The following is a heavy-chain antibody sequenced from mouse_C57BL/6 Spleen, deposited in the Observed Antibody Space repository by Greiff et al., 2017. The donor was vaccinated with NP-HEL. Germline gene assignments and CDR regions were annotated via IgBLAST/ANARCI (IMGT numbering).Heavy chain of an antibody. D-gene: IGHD2-5*01. CDR1: GFTFTDYY. Sequence: DVKLQESGGGLVQPGGSLRLSCAASGFTFTDYYMSWVRQPPGKALEWLGFIRNKANGYTTEYSASVKGRFTISRDNSQSILYLQMNALRAQYSATYYGARYNSNYAAMDYWGQGTSVTVSS. V-gene: IGHV7-3*01. CDR2: IRNKANGYTT. J-gene: IGHJ4*01. CDR3: ARYNSNYAAMDY.